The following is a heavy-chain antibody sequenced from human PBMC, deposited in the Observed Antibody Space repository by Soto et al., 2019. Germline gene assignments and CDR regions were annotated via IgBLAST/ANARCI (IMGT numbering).Heavy chain of an antibody. CDR3: ARGRGLGYCSGGSWLQWWFDP. Sequence: QVQLQQWGAGLLKPSETLSLTCAVYGGSFSGYYWSWIRQPPGKGLEWIGEINHSGSTNYNPSLKSRVTISVDTSKNQFSLKLSSVTAADTAVYYCARGRGLGYCSGGSWLQWWFDPWGQGTLVTVSS. CDR1: GGSFSGYY. CDR2: INHSGST. D-gene: IGHD2-15*01. V-gene: IGHV4-34*01. J-gene: IGHJ5*02.